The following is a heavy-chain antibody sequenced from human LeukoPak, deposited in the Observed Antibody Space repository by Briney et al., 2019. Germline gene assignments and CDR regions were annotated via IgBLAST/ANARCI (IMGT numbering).Heavy chain of an antibody. D-gene: IGHD6-13*01. Sequence: SETLSLTCAVYGGSFSGYYWSWIRQPPGKGLEWIGEINHSGSTNYNPSLKSRVTISVDTSNNQFSLKLSSVTAADTAVYYCARGVAAAGTNGYYYGMDVWGQGTTVTVSS. CDR2: INHSGST. CDR3: ARGVAAAGTNGYYYGMDV. J-gene: IGHJ6*02. CDR1: GGSFSGYY. V-gene: IGHV4-34*01.